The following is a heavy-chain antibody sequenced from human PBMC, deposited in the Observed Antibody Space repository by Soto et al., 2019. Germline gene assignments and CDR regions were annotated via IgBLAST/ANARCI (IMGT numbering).Heavy chain of an antibody. J-gene: IGHJ4*02. CDR1: GFSFSSYW. CDR3: VREVCVSGLCKVFGY. V-gene: IGHV3-74*01. D-gene: IGHD2-15*01. Sequence: EVHLVESGGGLVQPGGSLRLSCAASGFSFSSYWMHWARQAPGKGLVWLWSINGVGTVIPHADSVKGRFTVSRDNAKNTLYLHMNSLRAEDTAVYYCVREVCVSGLCKVFGYWGQGTPVSVSS. CDR2: INGVGTVI.